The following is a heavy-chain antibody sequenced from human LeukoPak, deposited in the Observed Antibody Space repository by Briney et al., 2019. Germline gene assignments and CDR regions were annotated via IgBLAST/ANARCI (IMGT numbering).Heavy chain of an antibody. Sequence: PGRSLRLSCAATGITFNNYGMHLVRQAPGKGLEWVAVIWYHGSNQYYADSVKGRFTISRDTSKNTLYLQMNSLRAEDTAVYYCARAEGENWFDPWGQGTQVTVSS. CDR1: GITFNNYG. J-gene: IGHJ5*02. V-gene: IGHV3-33*08. CDR3: ARAEGENWFDP. D-gene: IGHD3-10*01. CDR2: IWYHGSNQ.